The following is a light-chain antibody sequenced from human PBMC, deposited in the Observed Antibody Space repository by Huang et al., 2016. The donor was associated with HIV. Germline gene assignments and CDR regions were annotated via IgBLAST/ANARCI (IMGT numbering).Light chain of an antibody. V-gene: IGKV3-15*01. J-gene: IGKJ2*01. Sequence: EIIMTQSPATLSLSPGEGASLSCRANQSVATNLAWYLHRPGQSPRILIFGASTRASVLPGRFSGSGSGTQFPLTVSGLQSEDFAVYYCQQYHNWPYTFGQGTKLEI. CDR2: GAS. CDR3: QQYHNWPYT. CDR1: QSVATN.